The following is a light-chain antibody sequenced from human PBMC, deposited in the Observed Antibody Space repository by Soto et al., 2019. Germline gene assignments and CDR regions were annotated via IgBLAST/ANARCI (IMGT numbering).Light chain of an antibody. Sequence: EIVLTQSPGTLSLSPGERATLSCRASQSVRSNYLAWYQQKPGQAPRLLIHGASSTATGIPDRFSGSGSGTDFTLSISRLETEDFAVFYCHQYATSPWTFGQGTNVEIK. CDR3: HQYATSPWT. V-gene: IGKV3-20*01. J-gene: IGKJ1*01. CDR2: GAS. CDR1: QSVRSNY.